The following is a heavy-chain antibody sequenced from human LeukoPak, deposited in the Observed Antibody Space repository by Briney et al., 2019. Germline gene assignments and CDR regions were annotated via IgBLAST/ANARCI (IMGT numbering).Heavy chain of an antibody. CDR2: IWDDGSNK. CDR3: ATPHSAYCSSTRCYGRFEY. V-gene: IGHV3-33*01. CDR1: GFTFSSYD. J-gene: IGHJ4*02. D-gene: IGHD2-2*01. Sequence: PVGSLRLSCAASGFTFSSYDRHWVRQASGKGLEWVAVIWDDGSNKYYVDSVKGRFTISRDNSKNQLYLLMNSLRAEETNLYYCATPHSAYCSSTRCYGRFEYSGQGPLVTVSS.